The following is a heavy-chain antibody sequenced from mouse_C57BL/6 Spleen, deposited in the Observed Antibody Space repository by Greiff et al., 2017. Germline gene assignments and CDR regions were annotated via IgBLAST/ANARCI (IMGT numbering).Heavy chain of an antibody. J-gene: IGHJ3*01. CDR1: GYTFTSYW. V-gene: IGHV1-50*01. CDR3: ARWGEGAQATPWFAY. CDR2: IDPSDSYT. Sequence: QVQLQQPGAELVKPGASVKLSCKASGYTFTSYWMQWVKQRPGQGLEWIGEIDPSDSYTNYKQKFKGKATLTVDTSSSTAYMQLSSLTSEDSAVYYCARWGEGAQATPWFAYWGQGTLVTVSA. D-gene: IGHD3-2*02.